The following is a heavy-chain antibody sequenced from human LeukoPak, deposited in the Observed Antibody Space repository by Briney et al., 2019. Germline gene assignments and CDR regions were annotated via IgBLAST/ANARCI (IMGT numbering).Heavy chain of an antibody. CDR3: ASYSSGWFDP. CDR1: GASISSYC. Sequence: SETLSLTCTVSGASISSYCWSWIRQPPGKGLEWIGYIYYTGTTKFNPSLRSRLTISLDTSSNQFSLKLNSVTAADTAVYFCASYSSGWFDPWGQGTLVTVSS. V-gene: IGHV4-59*01. D-gene: IGHD2-21*01. CDR2: IYYTGTT. J-gene: IGHJ5*02.